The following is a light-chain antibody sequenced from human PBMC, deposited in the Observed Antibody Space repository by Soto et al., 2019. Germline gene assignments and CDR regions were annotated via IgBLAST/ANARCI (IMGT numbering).Light chain of an antibody. CDR3: QQYNSYCT. CDR1: QSITSW. Sequence: DIQMTQSASTLSASVGYRVTITCRASQSITSWLAWYQQKPGKARKLLIYDVSSLESGVPSRFNGSGSGTEFTLTISSMQPDDFATYYCQQYNSYCTFGQGTKVDIK. J-gene: IGKJ1*01. CDR2: DVS. V-gene: IGKV1-5*01.